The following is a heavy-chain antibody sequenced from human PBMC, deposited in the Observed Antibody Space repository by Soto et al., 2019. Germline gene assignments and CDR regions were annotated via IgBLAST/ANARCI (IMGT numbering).Heavy chain of an antibody. CDR2: INPNSGGT. Sequence: AASVKVSCKASGYTFTGYYMHWVRQAPGQGLEWMGWINPNSGGTNYAQKFQGRVTMTRDTSISTAYMELSRLRSDDTAVYYCAREGVWGSYRYSGFDYWGQGTLVTVSS. CDR3: AREGVWGSYRYSGFDY. CDR1: GYTFTGYY. V-gene: IGHV1-2*02. D-gene: IGHD3-16*02. J-gene: IGHJ4*02.